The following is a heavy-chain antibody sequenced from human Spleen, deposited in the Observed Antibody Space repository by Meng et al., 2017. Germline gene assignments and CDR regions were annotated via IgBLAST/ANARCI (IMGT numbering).Heavy chain of an antibody. V-gene: IGHV1-24*01. CDR3: ATDRGTGVVDF. CDR1: GYTFSDLS. Sequence: ASVKVSCKGSGYTFSDLSMHWVRQAPGKGLEWMGGFDPDDGETIYAQNFQGRVTMTEDTSTDTAYMELSGLRSEDTAVYYCATDRGTGVVDFWGQGTQVTVSS. CDR2: FDPDDGET. J-gene: IGHJ4*02. D-gene: IGHD3-10*01.